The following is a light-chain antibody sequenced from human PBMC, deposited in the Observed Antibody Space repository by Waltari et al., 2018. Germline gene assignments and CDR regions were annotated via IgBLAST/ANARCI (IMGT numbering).Light chain of an antibody. Sequence: SYELTQPPSVSVSPGQTASNTCSGDKFGDKYACWYQQKPGQSPVLVIYQDSKRPSGIPERFSGSNSGNTATLTISGTQAMDEADYYCQAWDSSTAWVFGTGTKVTVL. CDR3: QAWDSSTAWV. CDR2: QDS. V-gene: IGLV3-1*01. J-gene: IGLJ1*01. CDR1: KFGDKY.